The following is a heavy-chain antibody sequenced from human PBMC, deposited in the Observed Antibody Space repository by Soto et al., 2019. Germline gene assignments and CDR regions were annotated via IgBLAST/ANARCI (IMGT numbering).Heavy chain of an antibody. V-gene: IGHV1-2*02. CDR1: GKTFTAHF. CDR3: ARGGSWYEN. D-gene: IGHD6-13*01. J-gene: IGHJ4*02. CDR2: INPNSGGT. Sequence: VQLVQSGAEVKKPGASVKVSCKPSGKTFTAHFMHWVRQAPGPGLEWMGWINPNSGGTNYATKFQGRVTMTREKSITTLYMELTSLRSDDTAIYYCARGGSWYENWGQGTRVSVSS.